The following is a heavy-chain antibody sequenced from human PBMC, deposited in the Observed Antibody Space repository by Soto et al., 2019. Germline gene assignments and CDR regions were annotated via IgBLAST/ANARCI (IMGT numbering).Heavy chain of an antibody. CDR3: VRGETWLELSYYFDY. J-gene: IGHJ4*02. V-gene: IGHV3-48*03. CDR1: GFTFSSYE. D-gene: IGHD5-12*01. CDR2: ISTSGSTI. Sequence: GGSLRLSCAASGFTFSSYEMNWVRQAPGKGLEWVSYISTSGSTIYYADSVKGRFTISRDNAKNSLYLQMYTLRAEDTAVYYCVRGETWLELSYYFDYWGQGTLVTVSS.